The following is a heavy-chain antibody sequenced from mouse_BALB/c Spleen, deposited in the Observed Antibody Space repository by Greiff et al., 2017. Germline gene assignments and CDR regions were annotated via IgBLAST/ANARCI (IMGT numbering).Heavy chain of an antibody. J-gene: IGHJ3*01. CDR1: GYTFTDYA. V-gene: IGHV1S137*01. Sequence: QVQLQQSGAELVRPGVSVKISCKGSGYTFTDYAMHWVKQSHAKSLEWIGVISTYYGDASYNQKFKGKATLTVDKSSSTAFMHLNSLTSEDSAVYYCARGDRYDGFAYWGQGTLVTVSA. CDR2: ISTYYGDA. CDR3: ARGDRYDGFAY. D-gene: IGHD2-14*01.